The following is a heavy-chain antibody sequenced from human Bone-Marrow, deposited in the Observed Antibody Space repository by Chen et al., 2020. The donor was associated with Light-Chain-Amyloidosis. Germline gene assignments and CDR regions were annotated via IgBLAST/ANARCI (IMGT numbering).Heavy chain of an antibody. Sequence: WIGWVRQMPGKGLEWMGVIYPDDSDARYSPSFEGQVTISADKSITTAYLQWRSLKASDTAMYYCARRRDGYNFDYWGQGTLVTISS. V-gene: IGHV5-51*01. D-gene: IGHD5-12*01. CDR2: IYPDDSDA. CDR3: ARRRDGYNFDY. CDR1: W. J-gene: IGHJ4*02.